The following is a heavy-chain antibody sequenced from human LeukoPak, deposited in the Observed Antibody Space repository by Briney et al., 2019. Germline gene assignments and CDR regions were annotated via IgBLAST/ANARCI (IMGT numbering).Heavy chain of an antibody. CDR1: GFTFSDYG. D-gene: IGHD6-19*01. CDR2: SSSSGSPI. J-gene: IGHJ3*02. CDR3: ARGGSGWSDI. V-gene: IGHV3-48*01. Sequence: GGALRLSCAGSGFTFSDYGMNWVRQAPGKGVEWVSYSSSSGSPIYYADSVKGRFTISRDNAKNSLYLQMNSLRAEDTAVYYCARGGSGWSDIWGQGTMVTVSS.